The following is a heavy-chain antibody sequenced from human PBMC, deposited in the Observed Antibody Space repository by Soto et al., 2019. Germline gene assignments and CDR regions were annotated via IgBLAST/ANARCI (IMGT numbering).Heavy chain of an antibody. V-gene: IGHV3-9*01. J-gene: IGHJ6*02. CDR2: ISWNSGTI. Sequence: EVQVVESGGGLVQPGRSLRLSCAASGFSFDDYAMHWVRRAPGKGLEWVSGISWNSGTIGYADSVKGRFTISRDNAKNSLYLQMNSLRAEDTALYYCAKSTGGTANGMGVWGQGTTVTVSS. D-gene: IGHD2-8*02. CDR3: AKSTGGTANGMGV. CDR1: GFSFDDYA.